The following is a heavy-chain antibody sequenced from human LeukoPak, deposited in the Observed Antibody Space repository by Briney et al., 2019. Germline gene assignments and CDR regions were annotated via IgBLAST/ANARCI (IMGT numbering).Heavy chain of an antibody. CDR2: ISSSGSTI. CDR3: ARDGSYYYYMDV. Sequence: PGGSLRLSCAASGFTFSSYEMNWVRQAPGKGLEWVSYISSSGSTIYYADSVKGRFTISRDNAKNTLYLQMNSPRAEDTAVYYCARDGSYYYYMDVWGKGTTVTISS. V-gene: IGHV3-48*03. D-gene: IGHD3-10*01. J-gene: IGHJ6*03. CDR1: GFTFSSYE.